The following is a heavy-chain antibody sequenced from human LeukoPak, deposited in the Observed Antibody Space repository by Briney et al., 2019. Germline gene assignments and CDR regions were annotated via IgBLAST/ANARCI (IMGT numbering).Heavy chain of an antibody. D-gene: IGHD1/OR15-1a*01. Sequence: SETLSLTCTVSGGSISSGDYYWSWIRQPAGKGLEWIGRIYTSGSTNYNPSLKSRVTISVDTSKNQFSLKLSSVTAADTAVYYCARAGGPRGITGTANWFDPWGQGTLVTVSS. V-gene: IGHV4-61*02. CDR2: IYTSGST. CDR1: GGSISSGDYY. J-gene: IGHJ5*02. CDR3: ARAGGPRGITGTANWFDP.